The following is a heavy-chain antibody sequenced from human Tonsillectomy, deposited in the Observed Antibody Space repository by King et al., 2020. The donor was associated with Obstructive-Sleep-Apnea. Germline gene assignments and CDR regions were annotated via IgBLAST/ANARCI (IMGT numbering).Heavy chain of an antibody. CDR1: GGSISSYY. CDR3: ATFSVAFDI. V-gene: IGHV4-59*01. J-gene: IGHJ3*02. Sequence: VQLQESGPGLVKPWETLSLTCTVSGGSISSYYGSWIRRPPGKGLEWIGYIYYSGRTNYNPSLKSQVTISVDTSKNQFSLKLSSVTAADTAVYYCATFSVAFDIWGQGTMVTVSS. D-gene: IGHD6-19*01. CDR2: IYYSGRT.